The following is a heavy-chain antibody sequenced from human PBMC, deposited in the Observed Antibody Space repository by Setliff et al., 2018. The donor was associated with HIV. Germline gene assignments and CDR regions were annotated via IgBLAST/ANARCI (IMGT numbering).Heavy chain of an antibody. D-gene: IGHD3-22*01. Sequence: GGSLSLSCAASGFTFSNYAMSWVRQAPGEGLEWVSAILSTGERTFYADSAKGRFTISRDNSKNTVYLQMNSLRAEDTAEYYCAKELAASGLGYFDSWGRGILVTVSS. CDR2: ILSTGERT. CDR3: AKELAASGLGYFDS. J-gene: IGHJ4*02. V-gene: IGHV3-23*01. CDR1: GFTFSNYA.